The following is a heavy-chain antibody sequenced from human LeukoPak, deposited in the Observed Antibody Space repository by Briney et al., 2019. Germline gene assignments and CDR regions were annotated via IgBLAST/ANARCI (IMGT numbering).Heavy chain of an antibody. J-gene: IGHJ6*04. D-gene: IGHD3-10*01. CDR3: ARQYDSYFYYYLDL. CDR2: LYHPDST. V-gene: IGHV4-38-2*01. Sequence: PSETLSLTCAVSGYPINNTYYWGWIRQPPGKGLEWIGSLYHPDSTYYNPSLKSRVTISVDTSRNQFSLKLSFVTAADTAVYYCARQYDSYFYYYLDLWGTGTTVTVSS. CDR1: GYPINNTYY.